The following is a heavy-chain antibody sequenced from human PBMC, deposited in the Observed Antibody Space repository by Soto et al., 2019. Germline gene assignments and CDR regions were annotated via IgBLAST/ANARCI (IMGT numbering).Heavy chain of an antibody. Sequence: EVQLVESGGGLVHPGGSLRLSCAASGFTFSIYSMSWVRQAPGKGPEWVANIKSDGNERYYVDSVRGRFPISRDNAKNSLSLQMDSLRAEDTAVYYCARHNWWHFDWGQGTLVTVSS. CDR1: GFTFSIYS. D-gene: IGHD1-1*01. V-gene: IGHV3-7*04. J-gene: IGHJ4*02. CDR3: ARHNWWHFD. CDR2: IKSDGNER.